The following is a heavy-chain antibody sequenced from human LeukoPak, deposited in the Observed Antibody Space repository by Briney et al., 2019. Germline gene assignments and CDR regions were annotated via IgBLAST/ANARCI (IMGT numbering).Heavy chain of an antibody. CDR2: ISSSSSYI. D-gene: IGHD1-26*01. CDR3: ARDWEAYGYYYMDV. J-gene: IGHJ6*03. CDR1: GFTFSSYS. Sequence: GGSLRLSCAASGFTFSSYSMNWVRRAPGKGLEWVSSISSSSSYIYYADSVKGRFTISRDNAKNSLYLQMNSLRAEDTAVYYCARDWEAYGYYYMDVWGKGTTVAVSS. V-gene: IGHV3-21*01.